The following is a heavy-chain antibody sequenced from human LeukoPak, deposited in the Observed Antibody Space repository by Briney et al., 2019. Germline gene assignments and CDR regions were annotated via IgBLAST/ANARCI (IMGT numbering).Heavy chain of an antibody. Sequence: GGSLRLSGAASGFTFSSYSMNWVRQAPGKGREWVSYISSSSSTIYYADSVKGRFTISRDNAKNSLYLEMNSLRAEDTAVYYCAGSVGEWLFPHDAFDIWGQGTMVTVSS. J-gene: IGHJ3*02. CDR3: AGSVGEWLFPHDAFDI. V-gene: IGHV3-48*01. D-gene: IGHD3-3*01. CDR2: ISSSSSTI. CDR1: GFTFSSYS.